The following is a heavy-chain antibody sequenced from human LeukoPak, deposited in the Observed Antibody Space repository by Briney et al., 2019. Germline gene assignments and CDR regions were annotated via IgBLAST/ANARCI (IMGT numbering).Heavy chain of an antibody. J-gene: IGHJ6*02. V-gene: IGHV3-7*01. CDR3: ARGHHGMDV. Sequence: GGSLRLSCAASRFTFRNYWMNWVRQAPAKGLEWVAYINQGGSEKQHADSVKGRFTISRDNARSSLYLQMNSLRAEDTAVYYCARGHHGMDVWGQGTTVTVSS. CDR2: INQGGSEK. CDR1: RFTFRNYW.